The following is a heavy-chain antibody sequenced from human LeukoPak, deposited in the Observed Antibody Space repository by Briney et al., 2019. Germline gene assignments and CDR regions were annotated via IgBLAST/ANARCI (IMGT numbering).Heavy chain of an antibody. CDR2: IYYSGST. V-gene: IGHV4-30-4*01. Sequence: SQTLSLTCTVSGGSISSGDYYWSWIRQPPGKGLEWIGYIYYSGSTYYNPSLKSRVTISVDTSKNQFSLKLSSVTAADTAVYYCARDLSYVDGDDYFDYWGQGTLVTVSS. J-gene: IGHJ4*02. D-gene: IGHD2/OR15-2a*01. CDR3: ARDLSYVDGDDYFDY. CDR1: GGSISSGDYY.